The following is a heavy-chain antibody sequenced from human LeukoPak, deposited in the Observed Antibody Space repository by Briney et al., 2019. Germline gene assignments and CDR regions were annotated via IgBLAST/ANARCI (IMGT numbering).Heavy chain of an antibody. D-gene: IGHD2-2*01. V-gene: IGHV3-7*01. J-gene: IGHJ4*02. CDR1: GFTFSTYW. CDR3: ARASSFHDY. CDR2: IKQDGSEK. Sequence: GGSLRLSCAASGFTFSTYWMSWVRQAPGKGLEWVANIKQDGSEKYYVDSVKGRFTTSRDNAKNSLYLQMNSLRAEDTAMYYCARASSFHDYWGQGTLVTVSS.